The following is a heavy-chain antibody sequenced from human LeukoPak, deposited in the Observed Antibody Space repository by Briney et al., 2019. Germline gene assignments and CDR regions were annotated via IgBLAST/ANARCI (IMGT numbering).Heavy chain of an antibody. CDR3: ARLHPCSGVSCYARNFDY. Sequence: GGSLRLSCAASGFTFSSYSMNWVRQAPGKGLEWVSSISSSSSYIYYADSVKGRFTISRDNAKNSLYLQMNSLRAEDTAVCYCARLHPCSGVSCYARNFDYWGQATLPTDCS. CDR1: GFTFSSYS. CDR2: ISSSSSYI. J-gene: IGHJ4*02. D-gene: IGHD2-15*01. V-gene: IGHV3-21*01.